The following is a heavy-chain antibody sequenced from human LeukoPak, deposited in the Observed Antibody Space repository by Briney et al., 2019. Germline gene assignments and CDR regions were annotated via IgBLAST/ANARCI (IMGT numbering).Heavy chain of an antibody. CDR3: ARGGRDFWSGYYGKYYYYGMDV. J-gene: IGHJ6*02. Sequence: ETLSLTCTVSGGSISSYYWTWIRQPAGKGLEWIGRIYTSGSTNYNPSLKSRVTISVDTSKNQFSLKLSSVTAADTAVYYCARGGRDFWSGYYGKYYYYGMDVWGQGTTVTVSS. V-gene: IGHV4-4*07. D-gene: IGHD3-3*01. CDR1: GGSISSYY. CDR2: IYTSGST.